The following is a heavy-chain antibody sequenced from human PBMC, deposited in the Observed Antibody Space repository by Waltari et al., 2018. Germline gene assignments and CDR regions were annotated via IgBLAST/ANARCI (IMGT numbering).Heavy chain of an antibody. D-gene: IGHD6-13*01. V-gene: IGHV4-38-2*01. Sequence: QVQLQESGPGLVKPSETLSLTCAVSGYSISSGYYWGWIRQPPGKGLEWIGSIYHSGSTYYNPSLKSRVTISVDTSKNQFSLKLSSVTAADTAVYYCARGLRKGSSWYPNWFDPWGQGTLVTVSS. CDR3: ARGLRKGSSWYPNWFDP. J-gene: IGHJ5*02. CDR1: GYSISSGYY. CDR2: IYHSGST.